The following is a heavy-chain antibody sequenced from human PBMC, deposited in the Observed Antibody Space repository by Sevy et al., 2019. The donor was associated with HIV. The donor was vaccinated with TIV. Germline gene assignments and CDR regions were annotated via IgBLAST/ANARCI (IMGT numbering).Heavy chain of an antibody. J-gene: IGHJ6*02. Sequence: ASVKVSCKASGYNFINYGISWVRQAPGQGLEWVGGSSPFTGSQNYPQKLQDRVTVTTDTATNTAYMELRNLGSDDTAVYYCGKCTLWVYDPTNRKCGMDVWGQGTTVTVSS. CDR2: SSPFTGSQ. CDR1: GYNFINYG. V-gene: IGHV1-18*01. D-gene: IGHD5-12*01. CDR3: GKCTLWVYDPTNRKCGMDV.